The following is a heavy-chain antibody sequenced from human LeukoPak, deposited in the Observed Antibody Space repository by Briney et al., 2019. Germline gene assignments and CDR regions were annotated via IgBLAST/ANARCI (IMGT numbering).Heavy chain of an antibody. CDR1: GFTFSSYE. CDR2: ISSSGSTI. J-gene: IGHJ4*02. V-gene: IGHV3-48*03. Sequence: GGSLRLSCAASGFTFSSYEMNWVRQAPGKGLEWVSYISSSGSTIYYADSVKGRFTISRDNAKNSLYLQMNSLRAEDTAVYYCARGPTELRYFDWLTAPHYFDYWGQGTLVTVSS. CDR3: ARGPTELRYFDWLTAPHYFDY. D-gene: IGHD3-9*01.